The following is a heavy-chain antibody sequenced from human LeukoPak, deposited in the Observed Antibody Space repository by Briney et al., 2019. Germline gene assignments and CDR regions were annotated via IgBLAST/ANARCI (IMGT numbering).Heavy chain of an antibody. J-gene: IGHJ4*02. D-gene: IGHD3-22*01. CDR1: GFIFSRFW. Sequence: GGSLRLSCAASGFIFSRFWMHWVRQPPGKGLVWVSRINTDGSSTSYADSVKGRFTISRDNAKNTLYLQMNSLRAEDTAVYYCARRSSGSYYFDYWGQGTLVTVSS. CDR3: ARRSSGSYYFDY. V-gene: IGHV3-74*01. CDR2: INTDGSST.